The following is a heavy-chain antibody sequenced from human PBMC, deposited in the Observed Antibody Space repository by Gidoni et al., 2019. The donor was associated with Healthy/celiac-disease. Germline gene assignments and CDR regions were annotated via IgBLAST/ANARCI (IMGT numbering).Heavy chain of an antibody. Sequence: QVQLVESGGGVVQPGRSLRLSCAASGFTFSGYGMHWVRQAPGKGLEWVAVISYDGSNKYYADSVKGRFTISRDNSKNTLYLQMNSLRAEDTAVYYCAKAIGCSGGSCYDAFDIWGQGTMVTVSS. V-gene: IGHV3-30*18. CDR2: ISYDGSNK. CDR1: GFTFSGYG. J-gene: IGHJ3*02. D-gene: IGHD2-15*01. CDR3: AKAIGCSGGSCYDAFDI.